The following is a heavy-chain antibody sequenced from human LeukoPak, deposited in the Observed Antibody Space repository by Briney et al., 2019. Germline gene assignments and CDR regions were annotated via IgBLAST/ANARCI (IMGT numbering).Heavy chain of an antibody. CDR2: IISSSSDI. Sequence: PGGSLRLSCAASGFTFSSYSMNWVRQAPGKGLECVSFIISSSSDIYYADSVKGRFTISRDNAKNSLYLQMDSLRAEDTGVYYCARVRSGSLDYWGQGTLVTVSS. D-gene: IGHD1-26*01. V-gene: IGHV3-21*01. CDR3: ARVRSGSLDY. CDR1: GFTFSSYS. J-gene: IGHJ4*02.